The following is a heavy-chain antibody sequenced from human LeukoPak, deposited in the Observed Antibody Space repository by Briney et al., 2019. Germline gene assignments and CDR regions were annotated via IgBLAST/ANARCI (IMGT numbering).Heavy chain of an antibody. J-gene: IGHJ5*02. CDR1: GFTFSSYW. D-gene: IGHD3-22*01. V-gene: IGHV3-74*03. CDR2: INPDGSST. CDR3: ARVLSGSWDWFDP. Sequence: PGGSLRLSCAASGFTFSSYWMHWVRHAPGKGLVWVSRINPDGSSTLYADSVKGRFTISRDNAKNTLYLQMNSLRAEDTAVYYCARVLSGSWDWFDPWGQGTLVTVSS.